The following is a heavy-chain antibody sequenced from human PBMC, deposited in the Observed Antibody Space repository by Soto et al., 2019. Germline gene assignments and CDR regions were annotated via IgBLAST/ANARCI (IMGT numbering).Heavy chain of an antibody. CDR1: GFTFDDYD. J-gene: IGHJ4*02. V-gene: IGHV3-9*01. Sequence: EVQLVESGGGLVQPGRSLRVSCAASGFTFDDYDIHWVRQAPGKGLEWVSGISWNGGIICYADSVKGPFTISRDNAKNSLYLQMNSLRPEDTALYYCVKATVFGVVRYYFDYWGQGTLVTVSS. CDR3: VKATVFGVVRYYFDY. D-gene: IGHD3-3*01. CDR2: ISWNGGII.